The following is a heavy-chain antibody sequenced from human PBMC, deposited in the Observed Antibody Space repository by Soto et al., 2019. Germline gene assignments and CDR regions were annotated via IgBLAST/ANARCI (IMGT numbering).Heavy chain of an antibody. CDR2: IFRGGGP. Sequence: SETLSLTCAVYGGSFSDYYWTWIRQPPGKGLEWIGEIFRGGGPNYNPSLKSRVTISADTSKNQFSLNLSSVTAADTAVYYCARYTAAGFYYFDYWGQGTLVTVSS. CDR3: ARYTAAGFYYFDY. CDR1: GGSFSDYY. D-gene: IGHD6-13*01. V-gene: IGHV4-34*12. J-gene: IGHJ4*02.